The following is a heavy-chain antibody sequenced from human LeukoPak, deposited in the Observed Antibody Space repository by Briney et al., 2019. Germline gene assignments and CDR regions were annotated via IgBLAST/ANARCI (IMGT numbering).Heavy chain of an antibody. J-gene: IGHJ5*02. CDR2: IIPIFDTT. Sequence: SVKVSCKASGGTFSSYAISWVRQAPGQGLEWMGGIIPIFDTTNYAQKFQARVTITADKSTSTAYMELSSLRSEDTALYYCARALYSSSWYEENWFDPWGQGTLVTVSS. CDR1: GGTFSSYA. V-gene: IGHV1-69*06. CDR3: ARALYSSSWYEENWFDP. D-gene: IGHD6-13*01.